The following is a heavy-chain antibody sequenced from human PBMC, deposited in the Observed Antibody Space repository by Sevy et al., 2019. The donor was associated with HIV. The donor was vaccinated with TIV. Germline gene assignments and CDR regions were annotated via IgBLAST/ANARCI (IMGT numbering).Heavy chain of an antibody. CDR1: GFTVNSNY. V-gene: IGHV3-66*01. CDR3: ARGKSGYGYALNY. J-gene: IGHJ4*02. Sequence: GGSLRLSCAASGFTVNSNYMTWVRQAPGKGLEGVSVTYSDGTTYHADSVKDRFTISRDNFKNTLYLQMNSLRAEDTAVYYCARGKSGYGYALNYWGQGTLVTVSS. D-gene: IGHD5-18*01. CDR2: TYSDGTT.